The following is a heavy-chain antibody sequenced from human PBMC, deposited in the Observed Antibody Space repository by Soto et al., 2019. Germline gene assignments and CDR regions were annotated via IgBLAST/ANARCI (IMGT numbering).Heavy chain of an antibody. J-gene: IGHJ4*02. CDR1: GFTFSDYY. CDR3: ARAREPYFSLRPVDY. V-gene: IGHV3-11*01. D-gene: IGHD4-17*01. Sequence: QVQLVESGGGLVEPGGSLRLSCVASGFTFSDYYMSWIRQAPGKGLEYVSYISNIGTTRYYADSGTGRFTISRDNANNSLFLQLNSLRVEDTAMYYCARAREPYFSLRPVDYWGQGTLVTVSS. CDR2: ISNIGTTR.